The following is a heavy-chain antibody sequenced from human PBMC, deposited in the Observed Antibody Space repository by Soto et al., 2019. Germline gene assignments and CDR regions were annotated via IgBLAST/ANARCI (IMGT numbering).Heavy chain of an antibody. CDR1: GFTFSSYG. CDR2: IWYDGSNK. D-gene: IGHD6-19*01. V-gene: IGHV3-33*01. Sequence: QVQLVESGGGVVQPGRSLRLSCAASGFTFSSYGMHWVRQAPGKGLEWVAVIWYDGSNKYYAGSVKGRFTISRDNSKNTLYLEMNSLRAEDRAVYYCARDSGWYNWGQGSLVTVSS. CDR3: ARDSGWYN. J-gene: IGHJ4*02.